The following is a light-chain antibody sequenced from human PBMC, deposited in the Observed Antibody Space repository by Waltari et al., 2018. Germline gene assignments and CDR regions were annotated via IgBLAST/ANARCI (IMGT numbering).Light chain of an antibody. V-gene: IGKV4-1*01. CDR2: WAS. Sequence: DIVMTQSPDSLAVPLGERATINCNSRQSVLHSSDNRNYLAWYQQKPGQPPKLLIHWASTRESGVPDRFSGSGSGTDFTLTISSLQAEDVAVYYCQQHYSTPLTFGPGTKVDIK. J-gene: IGKJ3*01. CDR1: QSVLHSSDNRNY. CDR3: QQHYSTPLT.